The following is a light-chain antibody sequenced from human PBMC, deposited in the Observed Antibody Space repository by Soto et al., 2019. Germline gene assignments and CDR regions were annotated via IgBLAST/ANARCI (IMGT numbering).Light chain of an antibody. Sequence: DIVMTQSPDSLAVSLGERATINCKSSQSVLYSSNNKNYLAWYQQKPGQPPKLLIYWASTRESGVPDRFSGRGFGTDFTLTISSLQAEDVAVYYCEQYYSTPRTFGQGTKVEIK. J-gene: IGKJ1*01. CDR1: QSVLYSSNNKNY. V-gene: IGKV4-1*01. CDR3: EQYYSTPRT. CDR2: WAS.